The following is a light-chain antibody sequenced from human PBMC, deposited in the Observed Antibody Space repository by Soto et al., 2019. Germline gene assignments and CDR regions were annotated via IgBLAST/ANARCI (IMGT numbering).Light chain of an antibody. J-gene: IGLJ3*02. CDR3: CSYAGSSNLGV. CDR2: DVT. V-gene: IGLV2-11*01. CDR1: SSDVGGYDF. Sequence: QSALTQPRSVSGSPGQSVTISCTGTSSDVGGYDFVSWYQQQSGKAPKLIIHDVTKRPSGVPDRFSGSKSGNSASLTISGLQAEDEADYYCCSYAGSSNLGVFGGGTQLTVL.